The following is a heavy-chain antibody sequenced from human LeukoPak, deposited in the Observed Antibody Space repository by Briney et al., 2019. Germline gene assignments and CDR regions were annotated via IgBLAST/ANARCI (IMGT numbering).Heavy chain of an antibody. J-gene: IGHJ4*02. D-gene: IGHD3-9*01. CDR2: IRYDGSNK. V-gene: IGHV3-30*02. Sequence: GGSLRLSCVVSGFTFNSYDMHWVRQAPGKGLEWVAFIRYDGSNKYYADSVKGRFTISRENSKNTLYLQMNSLRVDDTAVYYCAKDGPSYNILTGFRRTSAYYFDYWGQGTLVTVSS. CDR3: AKDGPSYNILTGFRRTSAYYFDY. CDR1: GFTFNSYD.